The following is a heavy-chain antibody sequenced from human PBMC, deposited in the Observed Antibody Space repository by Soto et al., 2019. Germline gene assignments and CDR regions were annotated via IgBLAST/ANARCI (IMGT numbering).Heavy chain of an antibody. D-gene: IGHD5-18*01. CDR2: ISYDGSNK. V-gene: IGHV3-30*18. Sequence: GGSLRLSCAASGFTFSSYGMHWVRQAPGKGLEWVAVISYDGSNKYYADSVKGRFTSSRDNSKSTLHLQMNSLRAEDTAVYYCAKDLSAGVTATFDYWGQGTLVTVSS. CDR3: AKDLSAGVTATFDY. J-gene: IGHJ4*02. CDR1: GFTFSSYG.